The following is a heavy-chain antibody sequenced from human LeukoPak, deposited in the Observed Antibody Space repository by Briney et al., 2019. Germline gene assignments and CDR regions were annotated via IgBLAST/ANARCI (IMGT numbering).Heavy chain of an antibody. V-gene: IGHV4-39*01. CDR2: IYYSGST. Sequence: SETLSLTCTVSGGSISSSSYYWGWLRQPPGKGLEWLGSIYYSGSTYYNPSLKSRVTISVDTSKNQFSLKLSSVTAADTAVYYCARHLDDYGDYNWFDPWGQGTLVTVSS. CDR1: GGSISSSSYY. CDR3: ARHLDDYGDYNWFDP. J-gene: IGHJ5*02. D-gene: IGHD4-17*01.